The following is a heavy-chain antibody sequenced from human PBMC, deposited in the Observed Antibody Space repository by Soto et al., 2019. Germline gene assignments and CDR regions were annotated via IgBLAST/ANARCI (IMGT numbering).Heavy chain of an antibody. CDR3: ASATSIADGMDV. CDR2: IWYDGSNK. D-gene: IGHD6-13*01. Sequence: PGGSLRLSCAASGFTFSSYGMHWVRQAPGKGLEWVAVIWYDGSNKYYADSVKGRFTISRDNSKNTLYLQMNSLRAEDTAVYYCASATSIADGMDVWGQGTTVTVSS. CDR1: GFTFSSYG. J-gene: IGHJ6*02. V-gene: IGHV3-33*01.